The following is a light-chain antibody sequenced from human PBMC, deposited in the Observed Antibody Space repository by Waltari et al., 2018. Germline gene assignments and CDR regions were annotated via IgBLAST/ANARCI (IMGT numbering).Light chain of an antibody. CDR3: QQYSSQYT. V-gene: IGKV1-5*03. J-gene: IGKJ2*01. CDR1: QSILTW. CDR2: KAS. Sequence: DTQMTQSPSTLSASVGDRVTITCRASQSILTWLAWYQQKPGKAPKLLIYKASNLQSGVPSRFSCSGSGTEFTLTISSLQPDDFATYYCQQYSSQYTFGQGTKLEIK.